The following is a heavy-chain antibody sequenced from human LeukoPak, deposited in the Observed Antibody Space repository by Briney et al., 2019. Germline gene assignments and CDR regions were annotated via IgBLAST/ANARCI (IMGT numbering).Heavy chain of an antibody. CDR3: AKRHGYSSGWFYFDC. D-gene: IGHD6-19*01. CDR1: GFTFSTYA. J-gene: IGHJ4*02. CDR2: ISGSGGST. V-gene: IGHV3-23*01. Sequence: PGGSLRLSCAAPGFTFSTYAMSWVRQAPGKGLERVSAISGSGGSTYYADSVKGRFTVSRDNSKNTLYLQMNSLRAEDTAVYYCAKRHGYSSGWFYFDCWGQGTLVTVSS.